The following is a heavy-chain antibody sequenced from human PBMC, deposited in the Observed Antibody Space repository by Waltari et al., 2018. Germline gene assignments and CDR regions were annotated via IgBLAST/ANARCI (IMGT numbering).Heavy chain of an antibody. V-gene: IGHV4-59*11. D-gene: IGHD2-15*01. CDR1: GGSISSHY. CDR2: IYYSGST. CDR3: ARETSRLGYCSGGSCYEVDY. Sequence: QVQLQESGPGLVKPSETLSLTCTVSGGSISSHYWSWIRQPPGKGLEWIGYIYYSGSTNSNPALKSRVTISVDTSKNQFSLKLSSVTAADTAVYYCARETSRLGYCSGGSCYEVDYWGQGTLVTVSS. J-gene: IGHJ4*02.